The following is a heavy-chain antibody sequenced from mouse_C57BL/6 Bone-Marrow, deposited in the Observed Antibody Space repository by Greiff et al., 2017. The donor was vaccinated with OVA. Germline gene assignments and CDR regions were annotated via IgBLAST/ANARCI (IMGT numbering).Heavy chain of an antibody. Sequence: EVQLVESGGGLVQPKGSLKLSCAASGFSFNTYAMNWVRQAPGKGLEWVARIRSKSNNYATYYADSVKDRLTISRDDSESMLYLQLNNLKTEDTDMYYCVGISSPYDYDPYYFDYWGQGTTLTVSS. CDR1: GFSFNTYA. CDR2: IRSKSNNYAT. D-gene: IGHD2-4*01. V-gene: IGHV10-1*01. J-gene: IGHJ2*01. CDR3: VGISSPYDYDPYYFDY.